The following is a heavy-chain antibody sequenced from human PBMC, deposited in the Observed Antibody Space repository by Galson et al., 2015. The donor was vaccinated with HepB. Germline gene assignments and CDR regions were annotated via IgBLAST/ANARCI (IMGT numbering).Heavy chain of an antibody. CDR1: GGTFSSYA. CDR2: IIPIFGTA. Sequence: SVKVSCKASGGTFSSYAISWVRQAPGQGLEWMGGIIPIFGTANYAQKFQGRVTITADKSTSTAYMELSSLRSEDTAVYYCARVPDSSGYLDYWGQGTLVTVSS. V-gene: IGHV1-69*06. D-gene: IGHD3-22*01. J-gene: IGHJ4*02. CDR3: ARVPDSSGYLDY.